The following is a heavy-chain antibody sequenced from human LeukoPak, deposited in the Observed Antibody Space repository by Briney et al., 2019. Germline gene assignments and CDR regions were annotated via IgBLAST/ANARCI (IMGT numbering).Heavy chain of an antibody. CDR1: GGSISSSTYY. CDR3: ARGTYYMDV. V-gene: IGHV4-39*07. J-gene: IGHJ6*03. CDR2: IYNTGST. Sequence: SETLSLTCTVSGGSISSSTYYWGWIRQPPGKGLEWIGSIYNTGSTYYNPSLKSRVTISVDTSKNQFSLKLSSVAAADTAVYHCARGTYYMDVWGKGTTVTVSS.